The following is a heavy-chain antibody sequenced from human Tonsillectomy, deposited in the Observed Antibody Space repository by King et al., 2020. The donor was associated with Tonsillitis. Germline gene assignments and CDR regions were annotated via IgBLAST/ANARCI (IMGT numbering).Heavy chain of an antibody. J-gene: IGHJ6*02. D-gene: IGHD4-23*01. CDR3: AKSGGNDDYYGMDV. Sequence: VQLVESGGDLVQPGGSLRVSCAASGFTFSSFAMSWVRQAPGKGLEWVSSISGSGGRAYYADSAKGRFTISSDTSKNTMYLQMNSLRAEDTAIFYCAKSGGNDDYYGMDVWGQGTTVTVSS. V-gene: IGHV3-23*04. CDR2: ISGSGGRA. CDR1: GFTFSSFA.